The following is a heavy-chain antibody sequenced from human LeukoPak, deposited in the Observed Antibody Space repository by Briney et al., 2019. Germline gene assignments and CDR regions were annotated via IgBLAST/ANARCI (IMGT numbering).Heavy chain of an antibody. Sequence: ASVTVSCKASGYTFTGYYMHWVRQAPGQGLEWMGWINPNSGGTNYAQKFQGRVTMTRDTSISTAYMELSRLRSDDTAVYYCARDPPYDILTGYYPQEYYFDYWGQGTLVTVSS. J-gene: IGHJ4*02. CDR3: ARDPPYDILTGYYPQEYYFDY. D-gene: IGHD3-9*01. CDR2: INPNSGGT. V-gene: IGHV1-2*02. CDR1: GYTFTGYY.